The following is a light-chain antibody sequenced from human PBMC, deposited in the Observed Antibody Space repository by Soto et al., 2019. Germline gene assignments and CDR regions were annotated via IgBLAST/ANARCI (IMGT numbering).Light chain of an antibody. V-gene: IGKV4-1*01. J-gene: IGKJ2*01. CDR3: QQYTNWPVYT. Sequence: DIVMTQSPDSLSVSLGERATIKCRSSQSVLHRSNGNNYIAWYQQKPGQPPKLLIYWSSTRDSGVPDRFIGSGSGTDFTLTVSSLQAEDVAVYYCQQYTNWPVYTFGQGTKLEIK. CDR2: WSS. CDR1: QSVLHRSNGNNY.